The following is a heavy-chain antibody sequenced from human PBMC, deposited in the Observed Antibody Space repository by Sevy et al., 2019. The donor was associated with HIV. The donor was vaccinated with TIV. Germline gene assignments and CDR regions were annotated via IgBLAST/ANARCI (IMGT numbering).Heavy chain of an antibody. CDR1: GFTFSNVC. CDR3: TTMMRLYGDPNFWYFDL. CDR2: IQSKSEGGTT. D-gene: IGHD4-17*01. Sequence: GGSLRVSCAASGFTFSNVCTSWVRQASGKGLEWVGRIQSKSEGGTTDYAAPVKGRFSISRDESSDTLYLQMNSLKTEDTAVYSCTTMMRLYGDPNFWYFDLWGRGTLVTVSS. V-gene: IGHV3-15*01. J-gene: IGHJ2*01.